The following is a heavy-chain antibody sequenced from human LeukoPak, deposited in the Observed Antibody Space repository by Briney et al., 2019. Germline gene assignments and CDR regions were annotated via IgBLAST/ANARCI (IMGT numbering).Heavy chain of an antibody. CDR2: IYYSGST. D-gene: IGHD5-24*01. J-gene: IGHJ4*02. CDR1: GFTFSSYE. CDR3: ARVKNGYNSYYFDY. Sequence: GSLRLSCAASGFTFSSYEMNWVRQAPGKGLEWIGSIYYSGSTYYNPSLKSRVTISVDTSKNQFSLKLSSVTAADTAVYYCARVKNGYNSYYFDYWGQGTLVTVSS. V-gene: IGHV4-39*07.